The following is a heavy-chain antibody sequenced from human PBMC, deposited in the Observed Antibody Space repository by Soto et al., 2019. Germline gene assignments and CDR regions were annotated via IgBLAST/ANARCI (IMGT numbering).Heavy chain of an antibody. Sequence: SSETLSLTCTVSGGSISSSSYYWGWIRQPPGKGLEWIGSIYYSGSTYYNPSLKSRVTISVDTSKNQFSLKLSSVTAADTAVYYCARQFRSGSSPEYYLDYWGQGTLVTVSS. V-gene: IGHV4-39*01. CDR3: ARQFRSGSSPEYYLDY. CDR1: GGSISSSSYY. CDR2: IYYSGST. J-gene: IGHJ4*02. D-gene: IGHD6-19*01.